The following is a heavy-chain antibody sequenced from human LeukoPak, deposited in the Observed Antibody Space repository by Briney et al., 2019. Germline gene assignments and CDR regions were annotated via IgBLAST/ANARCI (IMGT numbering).Heavy chain of an antibody. D-gene: IGHD6-19*01. V-gene: IGHV3-30*18. CDR3: AKVTIAVAGDYFDY. Sequence: PGGSLRLSCAASGFSFSIYGMHWVRQAPGKGLEWVAVISHDGKNDYFADSVKGRFTISRDNSKNTLYLQMNSLRAEDTAVYYCAKVTIAVAGDYFDYWGQGTLVTVSS. J-gene: IGHJ4*02. CDR2: ISHDGKND. CDR1: GFSFSIYG.